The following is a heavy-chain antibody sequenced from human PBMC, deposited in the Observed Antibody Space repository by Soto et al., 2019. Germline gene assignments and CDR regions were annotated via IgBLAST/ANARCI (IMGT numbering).Heavy chain of an antibody. CDR1: GYTFTSYA. CDR2: INAGNGNT. J-gene: IGHJ4*02. D-gene: IGHD6-6*01. V-gene: IGHV1-3*01. Sequence: ASVKVSCKASGYTFTSYAMHWVRQAPGQRLEWMGWINAGNGNTKYSQKFRGRVTITRDTSASTAYMELSSLRSEDTAVYYCARDRLAARHFDYWGQGTLVTVSS. CDR3: ARDRLAARHFDY.